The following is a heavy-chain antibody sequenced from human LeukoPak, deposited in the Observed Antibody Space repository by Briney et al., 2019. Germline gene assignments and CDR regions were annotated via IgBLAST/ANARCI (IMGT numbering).Heavy chain of an antibody. D-gene: IGHD3-22*01. CDR2: IYPCDSDT. CDR1: GYGFNTYW. CDR3: ARRYHDYSGYSRQFDY. Sequence: GASLQISSEGAGYGFNTYWIGRGRRMPGKGLEWRGSIYPCDSDTRYSPSFQGQVTISADKSISTAYLQWSSLKTSDTAMYYCARRYHDYSGYSRQFDYWGQGTLVTVSS. J-gene: IGHJ4*02. V-gene: IGHV5-51*01.